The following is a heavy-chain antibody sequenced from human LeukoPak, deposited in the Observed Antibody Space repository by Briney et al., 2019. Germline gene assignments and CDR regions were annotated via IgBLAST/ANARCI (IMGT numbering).Heavy chain of an antibody. CDR1: GFTFSSYA. Sequence: GGSLRLSCAASGFTFSSYAMHWVRQAPGKGLEWVAVISYDGSNKYYADSAKGRFTISRDNSKNTLYLQMNSLRAEDTAVYYCARVNSSGWSTFDYWGQGTLVTVSS. V-gene: IGHV3-30-3*01. CDR2: ISYDGSNK. J-gene: IGHJ4*02. CDR3: ARVNSSGWSTFDY. D-gene: IGHD6-19*01.